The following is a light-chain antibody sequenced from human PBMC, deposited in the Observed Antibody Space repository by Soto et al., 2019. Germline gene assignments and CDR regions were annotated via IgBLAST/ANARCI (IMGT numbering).Light chain of an antibody. CDR1: SSNIGSNT. Sequence: QSVLTQPPSASGTPGQRVTICGSGSSSNIGSNTVNWYQQLPGTAPQLLIYRNNQRPSGVTDRFSGSKYGTSASLAISGLQSEDESHYYCDAWDDRLNVVFGGGTKLTVL. J-gene: IGLJ2*01. CDR2: RNN. V-gene: IGLV1-44*01. CDR3: DAWDDRLNVV.